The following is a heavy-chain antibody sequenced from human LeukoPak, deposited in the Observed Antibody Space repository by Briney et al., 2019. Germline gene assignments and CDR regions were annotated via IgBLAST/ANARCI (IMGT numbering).Heavy chain of an antibody. CDR3: AELGITMIGGV. V-gene: IGHV3-23*01. D-gene: IGHD3-10*02. CDR1: GFTFSSQG. J-gene: IGHJ6*04. Sequence: PGGSLRLSCAASGFTFSSQGMSWVRQAPGKGLECVSHISGSGGSSYYADSVKGRFTISRDNAKNSLYLQMNSLRAEDTAVYYCAELGITMIGGVWGKGTTVTISS. CDR2: ISGSGGSS.